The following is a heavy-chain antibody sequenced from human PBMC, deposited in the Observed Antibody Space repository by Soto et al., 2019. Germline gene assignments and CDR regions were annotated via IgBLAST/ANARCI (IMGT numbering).Heavy chain of an antibody. J-gene: IGHJ4*02. CDR1: GYTFTSYD. Sequence: ASVKVSCKASGYTFTSYDINWVRQAPGQGLEWMGWISAYNGNTNYAQKLQGRVTMTTDTSTSTAYMELRSLRSDDTAVYYCARDPFYYDSSGYPFFDYWGQGTLVTVSS. CDR2: ISAYNGNT. V-gene: IGHV1-18*01. D-gene: IGHD3-22*01. CDR3: ARDPFYYDSSGYPFFDY.